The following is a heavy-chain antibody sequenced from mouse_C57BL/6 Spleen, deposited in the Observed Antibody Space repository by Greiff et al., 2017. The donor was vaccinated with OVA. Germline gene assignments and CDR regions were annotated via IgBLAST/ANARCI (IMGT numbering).Heavy chain of an antibody. CDR1: GYTFTDYY. CDR2: IFPGSGST. J-gene: IGHJ1*03. CDR3: ARGHYYGSSRGYFDV. Sequence: VQLQQSGPELVKPGASVKISCKASGYTFTDYYINWVTQRPGQGLEWIGWIFPGSGSTYYNEKFKGKATLTVDKSSSTAYMLLSSLTSEDSAVYFCARGHYYGSSRGYFDVWGTGTTVTVSS. V-gene: IGHV1-75*01. D-gene: IGHD1-1*01.